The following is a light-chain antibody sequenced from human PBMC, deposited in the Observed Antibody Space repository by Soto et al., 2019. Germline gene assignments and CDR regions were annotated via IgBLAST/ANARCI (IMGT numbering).Light chain of an antibody. Sequence: DIQMTQSPSSLSASVGDRVTITCHASQDISNYLNWYQQKPGKAPKLLIYDASNLETGIPSRFSGSGSGTDFTVTISSLHPEDIATYYCQQYDNLPYTFGQGTKLEI. CDR3: QQYDNLPYT. CDR1: QDISNY. J-gene: IGKJ2*01. CDR2: DAS. V-gene: IGKV1-33*01.